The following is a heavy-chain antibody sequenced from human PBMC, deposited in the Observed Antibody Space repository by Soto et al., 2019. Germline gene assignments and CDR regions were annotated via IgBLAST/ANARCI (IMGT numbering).Heavy chain of an antibody. CDR1: GFSFSDYY. CDR3: VRDPGGNWFDP. CDR2: ISSSRSYT. D-gene: IGHD2-8*02. Sequence: PGGSLRLSCAASGFSFSDYYMSWIRQAPGKGLEWVSYISSSRSYTNYADSVKGRFTISRDNAKNSLYLQINSLRAEDTAVYYCVRDPGGNWFDPWGQGTLVTVSS. J-gene: IGHJ5*02. V-gene: IGHV3-11*05.